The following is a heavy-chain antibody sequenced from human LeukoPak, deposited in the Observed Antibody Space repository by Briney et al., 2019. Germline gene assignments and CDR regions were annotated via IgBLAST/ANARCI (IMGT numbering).Heavy chain of an antibody. CDR2: IRSKANSYAT. Sequence: GSLRLSCAASGFTFSGSAMHWVRQAPGKGLEWVGRIRSKANSYATTYAASVKGRFTISRDDSKNTLYLQMNSLRAEDTAVYYCARGYYDSSGYPGVFDYWGQGTLVTVSS. CDR3: ARGYYDSSGYPGVFDY. V-gene: IGHV3-73*01. J-gene: IGHJ4*02. CDR1: GFTFSGSA. D-gene: IGHD3-22*01.